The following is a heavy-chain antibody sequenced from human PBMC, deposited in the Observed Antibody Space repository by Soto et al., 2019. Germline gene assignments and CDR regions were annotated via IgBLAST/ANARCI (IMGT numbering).Heavy chain of an antibody. J-gene: IGHJ4*02. D-gene: IGHD3-3*01. CDR3: AHRVLRTVFGLVTTTAIYFDF. CDR2: IYWDDDK. V-gene: IGHV2-5*02. Sequence: QITLNESGPTVGRPTETLTLTCRFSGFSLTTSGVGVGWIRQSPGKAPEWLALIYWDDDKRYSASLKSRLTITKDTSKNQVVLTVSDLDATDTATYYCAHRVLRTVFGLVTTTAIYFDFWGQGTPVAVSS. CDR1: GFSLTTSGVG.